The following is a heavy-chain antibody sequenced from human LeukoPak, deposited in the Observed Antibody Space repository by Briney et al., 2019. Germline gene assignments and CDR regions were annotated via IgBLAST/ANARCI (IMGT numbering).Heavy chain of an antibody. Sequence: GASVKVSCKASGYTFTGYYMHWVRQAPGQGLEWMGWINPNSGGTNYAQKFQGRVTMTRDTSISTAYMELSRLRSDDTAVYYCARVPSMIVAVGRQYLQHWGQGTLVTVSS. CDR1: GYTFTGYY. CDR3: ARVPSMIVAVGRQYLQH. CDR2: INPNSGGT. J-gene: IGHJ1*01. V-gene: IGHV1-2*02. D-gene: IGHD3-22*01.